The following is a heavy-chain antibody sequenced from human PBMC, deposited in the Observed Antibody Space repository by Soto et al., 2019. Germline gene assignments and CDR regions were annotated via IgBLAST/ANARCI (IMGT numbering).Heavy chain of an antibody. CDR3: ARNLGYCSSTSCYNGMDV. Sequence: GASVKVSCKASGYTFTSYGISCVRPAPGQGLEWVGWISGYNGKTNYAQKLQGRVTMTTDTSTSTAYMELRSLRSDDTAVYYCARNLGYCSSTSCYNGMDVWGQGTTVTVSS. CDR2: ISGYNGKT. CDR1: GYTFTSYG. J-gene: IGHJ6*02. V-gene: IGHV1-18*01. D-gene: IGHD2-2*02.